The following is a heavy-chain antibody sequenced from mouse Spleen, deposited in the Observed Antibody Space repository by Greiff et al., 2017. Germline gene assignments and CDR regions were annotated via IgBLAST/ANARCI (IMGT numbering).Heavy chain of an antibody. CDR1: GYTFTSYD. CDR2: IYPRDGST. Sequence: QVQLKESGPELVKPGASVKLSCKASGYTFTSYDINWVKQRPGQGLEWIGWIYPRDGSTKYNEKFKGKATLTVDTSSSTAYMELHSLTSEDSAVYFCARSVYYYGSSPWFAYWGQGTLVTVSA. V-gene: IGHV1-85*01. CDR3: ARSVYYYGSSPWFAY. D-gene: IGHD1-1*01. J-gene: IGHJ3*01.